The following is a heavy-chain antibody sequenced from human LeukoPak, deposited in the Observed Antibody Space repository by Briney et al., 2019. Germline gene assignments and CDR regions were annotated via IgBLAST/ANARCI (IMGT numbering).Heavy chain of an antibody. D-gene: IGHD3-22*01. V-gene: IGHV4-34*01. CDR1: GGSFSGYY. CDR2: INHSGST. CDR3: VTYYFDSSGPKKNY. Sequence: PSETLSLTCAVYGGSFSGYYWSWIRQPPGKGLEWIGKINHSGSTNYNPSLKSRVTISVDTSKKQFSLKLSSVTAADTAVYYCVTYYFDSSGPKKNYWGQGTLVTVSS. J-gene: IGHJ4*02.